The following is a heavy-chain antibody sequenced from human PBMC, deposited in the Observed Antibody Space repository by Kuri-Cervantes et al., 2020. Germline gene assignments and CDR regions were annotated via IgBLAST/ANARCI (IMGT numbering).Heavy chain of an antibody. D-gene: IGHD3-10*01. Sequence: GESLKISCAGSGFIFSSYWMAWVRQTPGKGLEWVAVISYDGSNKYYADSVKGRFTISRDNSKNTLYLQMNSLRAEDTAVYYCARDRRMVRGVIINGHNWFDPWGQGTLVTVSS. CDR3: ARDRRMVRGVIINGHNWFDP. V-gene: IGHV3-30*01. CDR1: GFIFSSYW. CDR2: ISYDGSNK. J-gene: IGHJ5*02.